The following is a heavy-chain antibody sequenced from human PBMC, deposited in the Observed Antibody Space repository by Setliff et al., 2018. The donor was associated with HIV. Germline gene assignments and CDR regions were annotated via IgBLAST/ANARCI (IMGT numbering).Heavy chain of an antibody. J-gene: IGHJ3*01. Sequence: ASVKVSCKASGYTFTSYDINWVRQATGQGLEWMGWMNPNSGNTHYPQNLQGRVTMTTDTSTRTAYMELRSLRSDDTAVYFCARDPPSSNPTLQYAFDLWGQGTMVTVSS. V-gene: IGHV1-18*01. CDR3: ARDPPSSNPTLQYAFDL. CDR2: MNPNSGNT. D-gene: IGHD4-4*01. CDR1: GYTFTSYD.